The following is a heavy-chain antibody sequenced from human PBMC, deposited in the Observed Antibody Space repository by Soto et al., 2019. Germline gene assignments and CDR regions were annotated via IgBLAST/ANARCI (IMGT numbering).Heavy chain of an antibody. CDR2: ISYDGSNK. D-gene: IGHD3-9*01. Sequence: QVQLVESGGGVVQPGRSLRLSCAASGFTFSSYGMHWVRQAPGKGLEWVAVISYDGSNKYYADSVKGRFTISRDNSKNTLYLQMNSLRAEDTAVYYCAKDHYDILTGYWGGQGYWGQGTLVTVSS. J-gene: IGHJ4*02. CDR3: AKDHYDILTGYWGGQGY. V-gene: IGHV3-30*18. CDR1: GFTFSSYG.